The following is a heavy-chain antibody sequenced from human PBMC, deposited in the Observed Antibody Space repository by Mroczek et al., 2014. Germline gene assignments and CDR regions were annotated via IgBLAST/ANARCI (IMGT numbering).Heavy chain of an antibody. D-gene: IGHD3-3*01. CDR1: GGTFSSYA. J-gene: IGHJ4*02. V-gene: IGHV1-69*01. CDR3: ATSPDFWSGFPEWPLDY. Sequence: GKKPGSSVKVSCKASGGTFSSYAISWVRQAPEQGLEWMGGIIPIFGTANYAQKFQGRVTITADESTSTAYMELSSLRSEDTAVYYCATSPDFWSGFPEWPLDYWGQGTLVTVSS. CDR2: IIPIFGTA.